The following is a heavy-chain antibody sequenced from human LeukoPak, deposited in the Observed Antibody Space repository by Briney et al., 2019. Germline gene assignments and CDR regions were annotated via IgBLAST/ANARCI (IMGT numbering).Heavy chain of an antibody. CDR3: AREGAGSYGFRYIDV. J-gene: IGHJ6*03. Sequence: PSETLSLTCTVSGGSMTNYYWTWIRQPPREGLEWLAYIYYYGSTNYNPSLESRLTLTVDTSKNQFSLKLSSVTAADTAVYYCAREGAGSYGFRYIDVWGKGTTVTVS. V-gene: IGHV4-59*01. CDR2: IYYYGST. CDR1: GGSMTNYY. D-gene: IGHD5-18*01.